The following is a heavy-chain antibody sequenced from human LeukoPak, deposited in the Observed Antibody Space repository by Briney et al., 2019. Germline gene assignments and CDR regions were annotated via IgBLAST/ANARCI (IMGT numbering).Heavy chain of an antibody. Sequence: GGSLRLSCVVSGFTFSNYAMNWVRQAPGKGLEWVSFISGGGGTTHYADSVKGRFTISRDNSKNTLYLQMNSLRAEDTAVYYCAKDKELLWFGELSYWGQGTLVTVSS. D-gene: IGHD3-10*01. CDR2: ISGGGGTT. CDR1: GFTFSNYA. V-gene: IGHV3-23*01. CDR3: AKDKELLWFGELSY. J-gene: IGHJ4*02.